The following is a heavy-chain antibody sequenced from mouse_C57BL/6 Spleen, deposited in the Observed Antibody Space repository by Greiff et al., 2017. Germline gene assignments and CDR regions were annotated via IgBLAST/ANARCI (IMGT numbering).Heavy chain of an antibody. CDR3: ARRGGNYDYFDY. J-gene: IGHJ2*01. Sequence: QVTLKESGAELVKPGASVKISCKASGYAFSSYWMNWVKQRPGKGLEWIGQIYPGDGDTNYNGKFKGKATLTADKSSSTAYMQLSSLTSEDSAVYFCARRGGNYDYFDYWGQGTTLTVSS. CDR1: GYAFSSYW. V-gene: IGHV1-80*01. D-gene: IGHD2-1*01. CDR2: IYPGDGDT.